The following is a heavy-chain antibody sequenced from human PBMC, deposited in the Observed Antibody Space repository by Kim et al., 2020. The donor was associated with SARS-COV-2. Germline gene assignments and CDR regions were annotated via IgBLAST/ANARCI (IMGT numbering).Heavy chain of an antibody. V-gene: IGHV3-30-3*02. CDR3: VKPLSGLLPPSPFET. J-gene: IGHJ5*02. D-gene: IGHD1-26*01. Sequence: GGSLRLSCAASGFTFSDFAMHWVRQAPGKGLEWMSFISFNGREKYFADSVKGRFTVSRDNSKNISYLEMNSLTRDDTAIYYCVKPLSGLLPPSPFETWGQGILVTVSS. CDR2: ISFNGREK. CDR1: GFTFSDFA.